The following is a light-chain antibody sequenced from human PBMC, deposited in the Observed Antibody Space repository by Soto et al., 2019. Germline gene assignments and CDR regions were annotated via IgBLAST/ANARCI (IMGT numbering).Light chain of an antibody. CDR3: SSYTSSSTLYV. J-gene: IGLJ1*01. V-gene: IGLV2-14*03. CDR2: DVS. Sequence: QSVLTQPASVSGSPGQSITISCTGTSSDVGGYNHVSWYQQHPGKAPKLMIYDVSNRPSGVSYRFSGSKSGNTASLTISELQAEDEADYYCSSYTSSSTLYVFGTGTKVTVL. CDR1: SSDVGGYNH.